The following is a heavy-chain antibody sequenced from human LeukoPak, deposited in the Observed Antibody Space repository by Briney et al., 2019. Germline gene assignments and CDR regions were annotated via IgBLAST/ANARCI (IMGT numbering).Heavy chain of an antibody. CDR2: IYYSGST. CDR1: GGSISSSSYY. Sequence: SETLSLTCTVSGGSISSSSYYWGWIRQPPGKGLEWIGSIYYSGSTYYNPSLKSRVAISVDTSKNQFSLKLSSVTAADTAVYYCARDVAYSSGWYDQSDWGQGTLVTVSS. J-gene: IGHJ4*02. V-gene: IGHV4-39*07. D-gene: IGHD6-19*01. CDR3: ARDVAYSSGWYDQSD.